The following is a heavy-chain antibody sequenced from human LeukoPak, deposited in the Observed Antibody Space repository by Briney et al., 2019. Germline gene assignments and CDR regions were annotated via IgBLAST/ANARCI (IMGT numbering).Heavy chain of an antibody. V-gene: IGHV1-69*04. CDR2: IIPILGIA. CDR1: GGTFSSYA. Sequence: SVKVSCKASGGTFSSYAISWVRQAPGQGLEWMGRIIPILGIANYAQKFQGRVTITADKSASTAYMELRSLRSEDTAVYYCARDPPPYCSGGSCYGVWFDYWGQGTLVTVSS. D-gene: IGHD2-15*01. CDR3: ARDPPPYCSGGSCYGVWFDY. J-gene: IGHJ4*02.